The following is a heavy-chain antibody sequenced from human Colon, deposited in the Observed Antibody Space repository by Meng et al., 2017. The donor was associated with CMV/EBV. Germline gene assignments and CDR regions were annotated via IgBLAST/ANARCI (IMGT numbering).Heavy chain of an antibody. D-gene: IGHD2-8*01. J-gene: IGHJ6*02. V-gene: IGHV3-7*01. CDR1: GFSFGEYY. CDR3: ARDRRNNVGMDV. CDR2: IKQDGSEK. Sequence: GESLKISCAASGFSFGEYYMSWIRQAPGKGLEWVANIKQDGSEKYYVDSVKGRFTISRDNAKNSLYLQMNSLRAEDTAVYYCARDRRNNVGMDVWGQGTTVTVSS.